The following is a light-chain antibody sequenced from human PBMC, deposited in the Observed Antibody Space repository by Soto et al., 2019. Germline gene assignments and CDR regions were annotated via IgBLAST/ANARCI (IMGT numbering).Light chain of an antibody. CDR2: DAS. CDR1: QSISSW. CDR3: QLYNSYWT. J-gene: IGKJ1*01. Sequence: DIQMTQSPSTLSASVGDRVTITCRASQSISSWLAWYQQKPGKAPKLLIYDASSLESGVPSRFSDSRSGKEFLLTFSGLQLDDFATYYCQLYNSYWTFGQGTKVDIK. V-gene: IGKV1-5*01.